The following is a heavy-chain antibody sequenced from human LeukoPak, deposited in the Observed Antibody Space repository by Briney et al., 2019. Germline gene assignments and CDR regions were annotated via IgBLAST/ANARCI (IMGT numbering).Heavy chain of an antibody. CDR3: VRDYSNFVQGD. D-gene: IGHD4-11*01. CDR2: IYSGGET. J-gene: IGHJ4*02. CDR1: GDSISSSHYY. Sequence: PSETLSLTCTVSGDSISSSHYYWGWIRQSPGKGLEWIGSIYSGGETHYNPSLNSRVTIFLDTSKNRFSLNLISVTATDTAVFYCVRDYSNFVQGDWGQGTLVTVSS. V-gene: IGHV4-39*02.